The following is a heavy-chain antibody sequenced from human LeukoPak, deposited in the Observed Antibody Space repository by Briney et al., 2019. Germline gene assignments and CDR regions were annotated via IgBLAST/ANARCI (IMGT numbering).Heavy chain of an antibody. D-gene: IGHD4-17*01. V-gene: IGHV4-39*01. CDR1: GGSISSSSYY. Sequence: PSETLSLTCTVSGGSISSSSYYWGWIRQPPGQGLEWIGSIYYSGSTYYNPSLKSRVTISVDTSKNQFSLKLSSVTAADTAVYYCARLDGTTVTTGAATQYYYYGMDVWGQGTTVTVSS. CDR3: ARLDGTTVTTGAATQYYYYGMDV. CDR2: IYYSGST. J-gene: IGHJ6*02.